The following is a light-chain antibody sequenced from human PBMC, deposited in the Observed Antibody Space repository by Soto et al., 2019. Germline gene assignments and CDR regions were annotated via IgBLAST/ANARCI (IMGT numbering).Light chain of an antibody. V-gene: IGLV1-47*01. CDR3: ISYAAGNNYLV. CDR2: RNY. CDR1: SSNIGSNY. Sequence: QSVLSQSPSASGTPGQRVTISCSGSSSNIGSNYVFWYQQLPGTAPKVLIYRNYQRPSGVPDRFSGSKSGSSASLAISGLRSEDEADYYCISYAAGNNYLVFGGGTKLTVL. J-gene: IGLJ2*01.